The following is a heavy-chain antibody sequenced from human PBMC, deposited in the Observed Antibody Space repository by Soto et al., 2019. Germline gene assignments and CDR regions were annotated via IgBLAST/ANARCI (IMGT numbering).Heavy chain of an antibody. D-gene: IGHD3-22*01. J-gene: IGHJ6*02. V-gene: IGHV1-69*13. CDR3: ARDCWYYYASSGYPPFQSYYYHGMDV. CDR1: GGTFSSYA. CDR2: IIPIFGTA. Sequence: ASVKVSCKASGGTFSSYAISWVRQAPGQGLEWMGGIIPIFGTANYAQKFQGRVTITADESTSTAYMELSSLRSEDTAVYYCARDCWYYYASSGYPPFQSYYYHGMDVWG.